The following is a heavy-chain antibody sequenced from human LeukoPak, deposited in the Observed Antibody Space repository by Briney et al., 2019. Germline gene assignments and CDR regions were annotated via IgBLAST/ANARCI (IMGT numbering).Heavy chain of an antibody. D-gene: IGHD3-22*01. J-gene: IGHJ5*02. V-gene: IGHV4-30-4*01. CDR1: GVSISSGDYY. CDR3: ARPYYYDSRIDP. CDR2: TYYSGST. Sequence: SQTLSLTCTVSGVSISSGDYYWSWIRQPPGKGLEWIGYTYYSGSTYYNPSLKSRVTISVDTSKNHFSLKLSSVTAADTAVYYCARPYYYDSRIDPWGQGTRVTVSS.